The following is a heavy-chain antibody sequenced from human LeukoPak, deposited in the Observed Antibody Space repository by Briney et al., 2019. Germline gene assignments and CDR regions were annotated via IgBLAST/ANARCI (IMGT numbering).Heavy chain of an antibody. V-gene: IGHV4-59*01. J-gene: IGHJ3*02. CDR3: ARDQRSYSAFDI. CDR1: GGSISSYY. Sequence: SETLSLTCTVSGGSISSYYWSWIRQPPGKGLEWIGYIYYSGSTNYNPSLKSRVTISVDTSKNQFSLKLSSVTAADAAVCYCARDQRSYSAFDIWGQGTMVTVSS. D-gene: IGHD1-26*01. CDR2: IYYSGST.